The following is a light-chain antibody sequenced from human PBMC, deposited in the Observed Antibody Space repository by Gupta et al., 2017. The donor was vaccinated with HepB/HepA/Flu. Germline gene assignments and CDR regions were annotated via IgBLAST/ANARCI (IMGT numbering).Light chain of an antibody. V-gene: IGKV3-20*01. CDR2: GAS. CDR1: QSVRSTY. Sequence: EIVLTQSPGTLSLSPGERATLSCRASQSVRSTYLAWYQQKPGQAPRLLIYGASSRATGIPDRFTGSASGTDFTLTISRLEPEDFAVYYCQQDGSSPWTFGQGTKVEIK. J-gene: IGKJ1*01. CDR3: QQDGSSPWT.